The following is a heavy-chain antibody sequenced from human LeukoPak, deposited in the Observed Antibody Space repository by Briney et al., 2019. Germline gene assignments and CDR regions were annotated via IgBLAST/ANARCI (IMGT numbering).Heavy chain of an antibody. CDR2: INHSGRT. J-gene: IGHJ3*02. D-gene: IGHD3-10*01. V-gene: IGHV4-34*01. Sequence: PSETLSLTCAVYGGSFSGYYWNWIHQPPGKGLEWIGEINHSGRTNYNPSLKSRVTISVDTSKKQFSLKLSSVTAADTAVYYCARPLWFGNHDAFDIWGQGTMVTVSS. CDR3: ARPLWFGNHDAFDI. CDR1: GGSFSGYY.